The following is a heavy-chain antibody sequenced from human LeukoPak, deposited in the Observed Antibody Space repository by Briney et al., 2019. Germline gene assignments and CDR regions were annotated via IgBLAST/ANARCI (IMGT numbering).Heavy chain of an antibody. Sequence: ASVKVSCKASGGTFSSYVISWVRQAPGQGLEWMGGIIPGFGTANYAQKFQGTVTITADVSATTVYMVLNSLRSEDTAVYYCAREPEPAITMVRGEVFDIWGQGIMVIVSS. CDR1: GGTFSSYV. J-gene: IGHJ3*02. CDR2: IIPGFGTA. CDR3: AREPEPAITMVRGEVFDI. D-gene: IGHD3-10*01. V-gene: IGHV1-69*13.